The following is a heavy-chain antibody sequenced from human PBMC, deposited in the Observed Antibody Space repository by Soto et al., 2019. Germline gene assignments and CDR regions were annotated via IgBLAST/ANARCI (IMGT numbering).Heavy chain of an antibody. V-gene: IGHV1-18*04. J-gene: IGHJ4*02. Sequence: ASVKVSCKASGYTFTSYGISWVRQAPGQGLEWMGWISAYNGNTNYAQKLQGRVTMTTDTSTSTAYMELRSLRSDDTAVYYCARDGYYDSSGYYYSGDYWGQGTLVTVSS. D-gene: IGHD3-22*01. CDR3: ARDGYYDSSGYYYSGDY. CDR2: ISAYNGNT. CDR1: GYTFTSYG.